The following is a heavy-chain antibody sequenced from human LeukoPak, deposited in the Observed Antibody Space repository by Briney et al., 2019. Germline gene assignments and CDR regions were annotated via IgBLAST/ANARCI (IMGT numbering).Heavy chain of an antibody. D-gene: IGHD3-16*01. Sequence: GGSLRLSCAASGFTFSSYGMHWARQAPGKGLEWVASINHNGNVNYYVDSVKGRFTISRDNAKNSLYLQMSNLRAEDTAVYFCARGGGLDVWGQGATVTVSS. V-gene: IGHV3-7*03. CDR2: INHNGNVN. J-gene: IGHJ6*02. CDR1: GFTFSSYG. CDR3: ARGGGLDV.